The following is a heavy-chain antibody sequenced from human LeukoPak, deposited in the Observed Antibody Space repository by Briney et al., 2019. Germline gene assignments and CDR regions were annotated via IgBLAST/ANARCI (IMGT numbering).Heavy chain of an antibody. V-gene: IGHV3-74*01. CDR2: INSDGSSP. Sequence: GGSLRLSCAASGFTFSSYAMSWVRQAPGKGLVWMSRINSDGSSPNYADSVKGRFTISRDNAKNMLYLQMNSLRAEDTAVYYCVRDFAPQTYSSGWYDYWGQGTLVTVSS. CDR1: GFTFSSYA. CDR3: VRDFAPQTYSSGWYDY. D-gene: IGHD6-19*01. J-gene: IGHJ4*02.